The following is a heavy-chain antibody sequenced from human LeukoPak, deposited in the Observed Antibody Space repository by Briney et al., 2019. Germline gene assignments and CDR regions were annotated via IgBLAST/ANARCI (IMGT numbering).Heavy chain of an antibody. Sequence: PGGSLRLSCAASGFTFSSYAMTWVRQAPGKGLTWVSAISGSGGSTYYADSVKGRFTISRDNSKNTLYVQMNSLRAEDTAVYYCAKTRYNWNYWFDPWGQGTLVTVSS. D-gene: IGHD1-7*01. CDR3: AKTRYNWNYWFDP. V-gene: IGHV3-23*01. CDR2: ISGSGGST. CDR1: GFTFSSYA. J-gene: IGHJ5*02.